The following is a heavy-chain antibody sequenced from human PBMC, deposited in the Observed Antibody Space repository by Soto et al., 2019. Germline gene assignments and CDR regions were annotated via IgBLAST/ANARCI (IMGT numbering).Heavy chain of an antibody. CDR2: ISYDGSNK. CDR3: AKDNGSGCDWLRVGDASDI. D-gene: IGHD5-12*01. Sequence: QVQLVESGGGVVQPGRSLRLSCAASGFTFSSYGMHWVRQAPGKGLEWVAVISYDGSNKYYADSVKGRLTISRDNSTNXLXXQMNSLRGEDTAVYYCAKDNGSGCDWLRVGDASDIWGQGTMVTVSS. V-gene: IGHV3-30*18. J-gene: IGHJ3*02. CDR1: GFTFSSYG.